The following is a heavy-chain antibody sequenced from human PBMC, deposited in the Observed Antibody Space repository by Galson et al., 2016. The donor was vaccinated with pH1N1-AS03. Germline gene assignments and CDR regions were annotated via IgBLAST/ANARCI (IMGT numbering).Heavy chain of an antibody. J-gene: IGHJ4*02. V-gene: IGHV4-39*01. Sequence: YNPSLKSRVTLSADMSKNQFSLQLNSVSAADTAVYYCARSINGSPADYWGQGTLVTVSS. CDR3: ARSINGSPADY. D-gene: IGHD1-26*01.